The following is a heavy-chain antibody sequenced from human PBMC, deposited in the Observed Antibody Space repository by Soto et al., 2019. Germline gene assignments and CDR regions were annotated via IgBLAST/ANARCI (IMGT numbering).Heavy chain of an antibody. CDR3: ARAADHSGYHYWYFDL. V-gene: IGHV3-48*02. CDR1: GLTFRSYN. J-gene: IGHJ2*01. Sequence: EVQLVESGGDFVQPGGSLRLSCAVSGLTFRSYNMNWVRQAPGKGLEWGSYISSGSSTIYYADSMKGRFTISRDNAKNALYLQMNSLRDEDTAVYFCARAADHSGYHYWYFDLWGRGTLVTVSS. D-gene: IGHD3-22*01. CDR2: ISSGSSTI.